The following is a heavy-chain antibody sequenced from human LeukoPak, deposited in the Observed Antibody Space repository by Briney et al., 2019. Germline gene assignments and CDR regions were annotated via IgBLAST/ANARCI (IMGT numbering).Heavy chain of an antibody. D-gene: IGHD2-8*01. J-gene: IGHJ4*02. V-gene: IGHV4-39*07. CDR3: ARAGYCSNGVCYNLSYFDY. CDR1: GGSISSSSYY. CDR2: IYYSGST. Sequence: SETLSLTCTVSGGSISSSSYYWGWIRQPPGKGLEWIGSIYYSGSTYYNPSLKSRVTISVDTSKNQFSLKLSSVTAADTAVYFCARAGYCSNGVCYNLSYFDYWGQGTQVTVSS.